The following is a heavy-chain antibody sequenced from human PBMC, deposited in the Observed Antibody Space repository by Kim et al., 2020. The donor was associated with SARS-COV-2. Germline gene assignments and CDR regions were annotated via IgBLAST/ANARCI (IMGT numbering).Heavy chain of an antibody. Sequence: GGSLRLSCAASGFTFSSYGMHWVRQAPGKGLEWVAVIWYDGSNKYYADSVKGRFTISRDNSKNTLYLQMNSLRAEDTAVYYCACYGSGTTGYWGQRTLVTVSS. J-gene: IGHJ4*02. V-gene: IGHV3-33*01. CDR3: ACYGSGTTGY. CDR2: IWYDGSNK. CDR1: GFTFSSYG. D-gene: IGHD3-10*01.